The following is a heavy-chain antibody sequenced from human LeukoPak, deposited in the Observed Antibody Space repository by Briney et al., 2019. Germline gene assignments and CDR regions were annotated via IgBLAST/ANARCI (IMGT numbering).Heavy chain of an antibody. Sequence: GGSLRLSCAAAGFTFSSYAMSWVRQAPGKGLEWVSTISGGGSSTYYADSVKGRFTISRDNSKNTLYLQMNSLRAEDTAVYYCAKIMVRGVIPFYYYYNMDLWGQGTTVTVSS. CDR3: AKIMVRGVIPFYYYYNMDL. CDR2: ISGGGSST. D-gene: IGHD3-10*01. CDR1: GFTFSSYA. J-gene: IGHJ6*02. V-gene: IGHV3-23*01.